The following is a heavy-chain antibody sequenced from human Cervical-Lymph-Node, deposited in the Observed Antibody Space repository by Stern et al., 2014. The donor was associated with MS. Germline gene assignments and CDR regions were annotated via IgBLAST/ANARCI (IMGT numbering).Heavy chain of an antibody. CDR3: ARVSGIQLWSFDY. CDR1: GFTFSNYW. J-gene: IGHJ4*02. Sequence: EVQLVESGGGLVQPGGSLRLSCAASGFTFSNYWMTWVRQAPGKGLEWGANIKEDGSEKYYVDSVKGRFTISRDNAKNSLYLQMNSLRAEDTAVYYCARVSGIQLWSFDYWGQGTLVTVSS. V-gene: IGHV3-7*01. CDR2: IKEDGSEK. D-gene: IGHD5-18*01.